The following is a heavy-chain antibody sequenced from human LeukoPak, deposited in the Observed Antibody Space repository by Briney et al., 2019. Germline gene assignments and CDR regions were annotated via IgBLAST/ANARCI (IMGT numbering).Heavy chain of an antibody. CDR1: GFNVRSNY. J-gene: IGHJ3*02. V-gene: IGHV3-66*01. Sequence: GGSLRLSCAASGFNVRSNYMSWVRQAPGKGLEWVSVLYSGGSSYYADSVKGRFTISRDDSKNTLDLEMNSLRDEDTAVYCCARDKSFDFWSGYAYDIWGQGTMVTVSS. D-gene: IGHD3-3*01. CDR2: LYSGGSS. CDR3: ARDKSFDFWSGYAYDI.